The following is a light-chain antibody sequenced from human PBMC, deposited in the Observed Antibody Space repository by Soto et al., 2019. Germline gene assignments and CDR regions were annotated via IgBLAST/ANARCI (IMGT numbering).Light chain of an antibody. V-gene: IGLV1-44*01. Sequence: QSVLTQPPSASGAPGQRVTISCSGSSSNIDSNTVHWYQQLPGKAPKLLIYSNHQRPSGVPDRFSGSKSGTSASLAFSGLQSEDEADYHCATWDDSLNGWVFGGGTKLTVL. J-gene: IGLJ3*02. CDR1: SSNIDSNT. CDR2: SNH. CDR3: ATWDDSLNGWV.